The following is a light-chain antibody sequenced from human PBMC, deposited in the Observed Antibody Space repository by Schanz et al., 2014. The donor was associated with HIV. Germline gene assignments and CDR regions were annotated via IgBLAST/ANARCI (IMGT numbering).Light chain of an antibody. CDR3: TSYAGRNGLV. CDR2: DVT. Sequence: QSALTQPASVSGSPGQSITLSCTGTSNDIGFYSYVSWYQQHPGKAPKLIIYDVTYRPSGVSARFSGSKSGNTASLTVSGLQAEDEADYYCTSYAGRNGLVFGGGTKLTVL. V-gene: IGLV2-14*01. J-gene: IGLJ2*01. CDR1: SNDIGFYSY.